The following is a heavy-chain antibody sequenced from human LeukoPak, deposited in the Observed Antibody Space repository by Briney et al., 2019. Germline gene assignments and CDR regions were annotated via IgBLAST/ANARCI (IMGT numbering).Heavy chain of an antibody. CDR1: GGSISSNSYY. J-gene: IGHJ4*02. Sequence: PSETLSLTCTVSGGSISSNSYYWGWIRQPPGKGLKWIGSIYYSGSTYYNPSLKSRVTISVDTSKNQFSLKLSSVTAADTAVYYCARDLRFLYYWGQGTLVTVSS. D-gene: IGHD3-3*01. V-gene: IGHV4-39*07. CDR2: IYYSGST. CDR3: ARDLRFLYY.